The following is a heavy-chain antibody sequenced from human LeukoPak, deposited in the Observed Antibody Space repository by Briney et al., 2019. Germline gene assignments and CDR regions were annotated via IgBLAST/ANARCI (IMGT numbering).Heavy chain of an antibody. CDR3: ARGIKLGSSWYSGWFDP. J-gene: IGHJ5*02. V-gene: IGHV3-7*01. Sequence: GGSLRLSCAASGFTFSSYWMSWVRQAPGKGLEWVANIKQDGSEKYYVDSVKGRFTISRDNAKNSLYLQMSSLRAEDTAVYYCARGIKLGSSWYSGWFDPWGQGTLVTVSS. CDR1: GFTFSSYW. D-gene: IGHD6-13*01. CDR2: IKQDGSEK.